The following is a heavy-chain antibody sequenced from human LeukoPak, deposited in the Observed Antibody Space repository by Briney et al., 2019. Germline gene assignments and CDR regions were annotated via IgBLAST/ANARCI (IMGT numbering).Heavy chain of an antibody. CDR1: GYTFTSYG. CDR2: ISAYNGNT. V-gene: IGHV1-18*01. CDR3: AREGSSRYYYWLDY. D-gene: IGHD3-22*01. Sequence: ASVKVSCKASGYTFTSYGISWVLQAPGHGLEWMGWISAYNGNTNYAQKLQGRVTMTTDTSTSTAYMELRSLRSDDTAVYYCAREGSSRYYYWLDYWGQGTLVTVSS. J-gene: IGHJ4*02.